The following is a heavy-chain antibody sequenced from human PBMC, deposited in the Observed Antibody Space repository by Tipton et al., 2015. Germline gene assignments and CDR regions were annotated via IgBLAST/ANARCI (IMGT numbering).Heavy chain of an antibody. CDR1: GGSVNSNTNY. J-gene: IGHJ3*02. D-gene: IGHD3-16*01. CDR2: ISHSGNT. CDR3: ARYEVEVDAFDI. V-gene: IGHV4-61*01. Sequence: TLSLTCTVSGGSVNSNTNYWSWIRQPPGKGLEWIGYISHSGNTKYSPSLKSRLTISVDTSINQFSLKLNSVTAADTAVFYCARYEVEVDAFDIWGQGTMVTVSS.